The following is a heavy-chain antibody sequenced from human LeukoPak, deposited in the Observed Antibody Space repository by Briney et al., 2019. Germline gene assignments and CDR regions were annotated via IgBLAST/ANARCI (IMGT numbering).Heavy chain of an antibody. CDR2: ISYDGSNK. CDR1: GFTFSSYC. V-gene: IGHV3-30*03. J-gene: IGHJ2*01. CDR3: ARHRRIVVVIGPDWYFDL. D-gene: IGHD3-22*01. Sequence: PGGSLRLSCAASGFTFSSYCMHWVRQAPGKGLEGVAVISYDGSNKYYADSVNGRFTISGDNSKNTLYLQMNSLRDEDTAVYYCARHRRIVVVIGPDWYFDLWGRGTLVTVSS.